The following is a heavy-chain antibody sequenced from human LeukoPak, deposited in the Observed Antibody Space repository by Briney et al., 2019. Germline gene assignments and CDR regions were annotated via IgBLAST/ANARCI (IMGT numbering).Heavy chain of an antibody. V-gene: IGHV1-2*04. D-gene: IGHD2-2*01. Sequence: ASVKVSCKASGYTFTGYYMHWVRQAPGPGLEWMGWINPNSGGTNYAQKFQGWVTMTRDTSISTAYMELSRLRSDDTAVYYCAREAYCSSTSCHEGANAFDIWGQGTMVTVSS. CDR3: AREAYCSSTSCHEGANAFDI. CDR1: GYTFTGYY. J-gene: IGHJ3*02. CDR2: INPNSGGT.